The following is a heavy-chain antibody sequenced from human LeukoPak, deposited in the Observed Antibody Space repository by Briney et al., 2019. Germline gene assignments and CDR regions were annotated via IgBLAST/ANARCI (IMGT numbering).Heavy chain of an antibody. J-gene: IGHJ5*02. Sequence: GGSLRLSCAASGFTFSSYSTNWVRQAPGKGLEWVAVIWYDGSNKYYADSVKGRFTISRDNSKNTLYLQMNSLRAEDTAVYYCAKDLSPYYDSSGPQSSWGQGTLVTVSS. CDR1: GFTFSSYS. D-gene: IGHD3-22*01. CDR2: IWYDGSNK. V-gene: IGHV3-33*06. CDR3: AKDLSPYYDSSGPQSS.